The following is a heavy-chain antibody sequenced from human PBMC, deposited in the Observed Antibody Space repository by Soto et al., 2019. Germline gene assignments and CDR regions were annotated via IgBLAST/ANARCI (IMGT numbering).Heavy chain of an antibody. J-gene: IGHJ4*02. CDR2: IYSSGST. D-gene: IGHD4-17*01. CDR3: ARGHDYGDFGLDY. V-gene: IGHV4-59*01. Sequence: PSETLSLTCTVSGGSISSYGWNWIRQPPGKGLEWIGYIYSSGSTNYNPSLKSRVTISVDTSKSQFSLKLSSVTAADTAVYYCARGHDYGDFGLDYWGQGNLVTVSS. CDR1: GGSISSYG.